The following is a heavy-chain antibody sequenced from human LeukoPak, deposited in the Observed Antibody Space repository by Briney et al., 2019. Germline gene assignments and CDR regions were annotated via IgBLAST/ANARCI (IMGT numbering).Heavy chain of an antibody. CDR2: TSASGAST. V-gene: IGHV3-23*01. D-gene: IGHD6-6*01. CDR3: AKAGAYSSSSYDY. Sequence: GGSLRLSCAVSGFTINNYAMSWVRQAPGKGLEWVSATSASGASTYYADSAKGRFTISRDISKNTLYLQMNSLRDEDTALYYCAKAGAYSSSSYDYWGQGALVTVSS. CDR1: GFTINNYA. J-gene: IGHJ4*02.